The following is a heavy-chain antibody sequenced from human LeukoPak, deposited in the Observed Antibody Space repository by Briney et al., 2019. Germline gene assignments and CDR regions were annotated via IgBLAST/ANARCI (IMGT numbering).Heavy chain of an antibody. CDR1: GFTFSSHG. J-gene: IGHJ6*03. CDR3: AKDPGSSWSHYYYYYMDV. D-gene: IGHD6-13*01. CDR2: IVGGAGGT. Sequence: GGSLRLSCAASGFTFSSHGMSWVRQAPGKGLEWVSGIVGGAGGTYYADSVKGRFTISRDNSKNTLYLQMNSLRAEDTAVYYCAKDPGSSWSHYYYYYMDVWGKGTTVTISS. V-gene: IGHV3-23*01.